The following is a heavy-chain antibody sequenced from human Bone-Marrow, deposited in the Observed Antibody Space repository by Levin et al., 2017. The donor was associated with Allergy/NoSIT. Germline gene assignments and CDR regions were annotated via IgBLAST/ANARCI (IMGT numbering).Heavy chain of an antibody. CDR3: ARPTGSSSWDGLDY. J-gene: IGHJ4*02. Sequence: GGSLRLSCAASGFTLSSNAMHWVRQAPGKGLEWVAVISYDGSNKYYADSVKGRFTISRDISKNTVYLQMNSLRPEDTAVYFCARPTGSSSWDGLDYWGQGTLVTVSS. CDR2: ISYDGSNK. V-gene: IGHV3-30-3*01. CDR1: GFTLSSNA. D-gene: IGHD6-13*01.